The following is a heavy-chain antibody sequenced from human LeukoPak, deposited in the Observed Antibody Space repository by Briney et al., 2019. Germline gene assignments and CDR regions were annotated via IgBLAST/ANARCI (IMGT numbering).Heavy chain of an antibody. D-gene: IGHD3-22*01. V-gene: IGHV3-48*01. CDR1: GFIFSSYS. CDR2: ISSSSGTI. Sequence: GGSLRLSCATSGFIFSSYSMNWVRQAPGKGLEWVSYISSSSGTIYYADSAKGRFTISRDNAKNSLYLQMNSLRAEDTAVYYCARDFHVRNYDIGGYSYWGQGTLVTVSS. J-gene: IGHJ4*02. CDR3: ARDFHVRNYDIGGYSY.